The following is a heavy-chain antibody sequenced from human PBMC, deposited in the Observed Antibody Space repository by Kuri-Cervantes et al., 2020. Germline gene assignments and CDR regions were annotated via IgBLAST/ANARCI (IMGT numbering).Heavy chain of an antibody. D-gene: IGHD2-15*01. Sequence: GEALKFSCAAFGFTFSSDAMSWVRQAPGKGLGWVSAISDSDGSTYYADTVRGRFTISRDNSKNTLYLQMNSLRAEDTAVYYCAKGGTTSHCSGGSCYGGYFDYWGQGTLVTVSS. CDR2: ISDSDGST. J-gene: IGHJ4*02. V-gene: IGHV3-23*01. CDR1: GFTFSSDA. CDR3: AKGGTTSHCSGGSCYGGYFDY.